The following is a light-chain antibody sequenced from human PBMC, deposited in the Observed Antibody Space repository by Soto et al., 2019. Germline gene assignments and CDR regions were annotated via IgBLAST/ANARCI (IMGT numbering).Light chain of an antibody. Sequence: QSALTQPRSVSGSPGQSVSISCTGTNSDIGNYNLVSWYQQPPGKAPKLIISAVSRRPSGVPDRFSGSKSGNTASLNISGLQADDEADYYCWSYTTSDMWVFGVWTKLTAL. V-gene: IGLV2-11*01. CDR1: NSDIGNYNL. CDR3: WSYTTSDMWV. CDR2: AVS. J-gene: IGLJ3*02.